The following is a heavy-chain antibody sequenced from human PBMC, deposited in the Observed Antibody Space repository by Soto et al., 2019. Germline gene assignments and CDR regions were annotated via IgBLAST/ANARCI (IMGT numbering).Heavy chain of an antibody. CDR2: IRSKANSYAT. D-gene: IGHD6-13*01. CDR1: GVTFSGSA. Sequence: GGALRLSCAASGVTFSGSAMHWVRHASGKGLEWVGRIRSKANSYATAYAASVKGRFTISRDDSKNTAYLQMNSLKTEDTAVYYCTRLVGQQLPNYYYYGMDVRGQRTTGTVSS. CDR3: TRLVGQQLPNYYYYGMDV. V-gene: IGHV3-73*01. J-gene: IGHJ6*02.